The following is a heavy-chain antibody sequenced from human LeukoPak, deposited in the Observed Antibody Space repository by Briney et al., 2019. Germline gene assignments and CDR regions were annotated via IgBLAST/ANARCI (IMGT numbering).Heavy chain of an antibody. J-gene: IGHJ4*02. D-gene: IGHD1-26*01. V-gene: IGHV4-59*12. CDR2: FFYSGTT. CDR1: SVSISNYY. Sequence: SETLSLTCTVSSVSISNYYWNWIRQPPGKGLEWIGYFFYSGTTKYNPSLKSRVTISLDTSRNQFSLILTSVTAADTAVYYCAREWFSGSYFDYWGQGTLVTVSS. CDR3: AREWFSGSYFDY.